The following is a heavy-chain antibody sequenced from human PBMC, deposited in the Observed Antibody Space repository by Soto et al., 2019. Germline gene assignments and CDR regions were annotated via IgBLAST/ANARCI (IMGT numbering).Heavy chain of an antibody. D-gene: IGHD3-3*01. CDR2: ISGSGDST. V-gene: IGHV3-23*01. Sequence: PGGSLSLSCAASGFTFSSYAMSWVRQAPGKGLEWVSVISGSGDSTYYADSVKGRFTISRDNSKNTLYLQMNSLRAEDTAVYYCAKDGRRFLEWLSHVDYWGQGTLVTVSS. CDR3: AKDGRRFLEWLSHVDY. J-gene: IGHJ4*02. CDR1: GFTFSSYA.